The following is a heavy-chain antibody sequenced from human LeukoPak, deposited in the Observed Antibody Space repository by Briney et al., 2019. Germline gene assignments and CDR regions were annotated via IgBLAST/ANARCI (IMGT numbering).Heavy chain of an antibody. J-gene: IGHJ4*02. CDR1: GYSFTGFY. D-gene: IGHD3-22*01. CDR3: ARGGDDSGLYFAY. V-gene: IGHV1-2*02. Sequence: ASVTVSCKASGYSFTGFYIHWVRQAPGQGLEWMAWINPQTGATNYAQKFKGRITTTRDLSITTAYMEVTTLRSDDTAVYYCARGGDDSGLYFAYRGQGTLVTVSS. CDR2: INPQTGAT.